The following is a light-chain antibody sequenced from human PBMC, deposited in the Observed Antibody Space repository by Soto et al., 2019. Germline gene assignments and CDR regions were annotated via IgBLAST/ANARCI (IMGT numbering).Light chain of an antibody. CDR3: QQYGNSPS. CDR2: GGS. Sequence: VLTQSPGTLSLSPGDRATLSCRASQRVSGSSLAWYQQKPGQAPRLLIYGGSNRATGVPDRFSGSGSGADFTLTINRLEPEDFAVYHCQQYGNSPSFGQGTKTGDQT. CDR1: QRVSGSS. V-gene: IGKV3-20*01. J-gene: IGKJ2*01.